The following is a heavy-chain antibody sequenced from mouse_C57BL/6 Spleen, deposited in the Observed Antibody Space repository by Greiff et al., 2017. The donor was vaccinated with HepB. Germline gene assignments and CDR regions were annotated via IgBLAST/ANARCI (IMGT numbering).Heavy chain of an antibody. CDR2: ISDGGSYT. D-gene: IGHD2-3*01. CDR3: ARDGGYYTFDY. V-gene: IGHV5-4*01. CDR1: GFTFSSYA. Sequence: EVQLVESGGGLVKPGGSLKLSCAASGFTFSSYAMSWVRQTPEKRLEWVATISDGGSYTYYPDNVKGRFTISRDKAKNNLYLQMSHLKSEDTAMYYCARDGGYYTFDYWGQGTTLTVSS. J-gene: IGHJ2*01.